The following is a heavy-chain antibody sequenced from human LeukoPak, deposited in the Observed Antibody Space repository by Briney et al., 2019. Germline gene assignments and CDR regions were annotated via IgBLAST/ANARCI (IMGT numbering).Heavy chain of an antibody. CDR3: ARSIVRCSGVGCTGRHGAFDI. D-gene: IGHD2-15*01. CDR2: ISSRSSTI. V-gene: IGHV3-48*01. Sequence: GGSLRLSCAASGFTFSIYSMNWVCQAPGKGLEWVSYISSRSSTIHYADSVKGRFTISRDNAKNSLYLQMNSLRAEDTAVYFCARSIVRCSGVGCTGRHGAFDIWGQGTMVTVSS. J-gene: IGHJ3*02. CDR1: GFTFSIYS.